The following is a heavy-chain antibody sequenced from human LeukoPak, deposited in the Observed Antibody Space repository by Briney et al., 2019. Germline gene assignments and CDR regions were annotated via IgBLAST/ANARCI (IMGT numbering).Heavy chain of an antibody. Sequence: PGGSLRLSCAASGFTFSSYEMTWVRQAPGKGLEWVGFISSEAYGGTPEYAASVKGRFTISRDDSKSIAYLQMNSLKTEDTAVYYCTRDQTPYYWGQGTLVTVSS. CDR2: ISSEAYGGTP. CDR3: TRDQTPYY. J-gene: IGHJ4*02. V-gene: IGHV3-49*04. CDR1: GFTFSSYE.